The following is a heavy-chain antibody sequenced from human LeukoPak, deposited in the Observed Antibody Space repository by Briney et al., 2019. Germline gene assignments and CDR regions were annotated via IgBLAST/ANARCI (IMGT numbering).Heavy chain of an antibody. Sequence: SGGSLRLSCAASGFTFSSYAMSWVRQAPGKGLEWVSAISGSGDSTYYADSVKGRFTISRDNSKNTLYLQMNSLRAEDTAVYYCAKGPDGQWLVPYYFDYWGQGTLVTVSS. D-gene: IGHD6-19*01. CDR2: ISGSGDST. CDR3: AKGPDGQWLVPYYFDY. CDR1: GFTFSSYA. V-gene: IGHV3-23*01. J-gene: IGHJ4*02.